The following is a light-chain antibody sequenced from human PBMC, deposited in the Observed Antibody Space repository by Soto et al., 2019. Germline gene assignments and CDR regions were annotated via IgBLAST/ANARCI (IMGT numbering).Light chain of an antibody. V-gene: IGKV3-15*01. Sequence: EAVLSQSPATLSVSPGERATLSCRASQSVATNLAWYQQRPGQAPRLLIHGASKRAVGLPARFSGRGSGTEFTLTITSLQSEDFAVYYCQQYNNWPQTFGQGTKVDIK. CDR2: GAS. CDR3: QQYNNWPQT. CDR1: QSVATN. J-gene: IGKJ1*01.